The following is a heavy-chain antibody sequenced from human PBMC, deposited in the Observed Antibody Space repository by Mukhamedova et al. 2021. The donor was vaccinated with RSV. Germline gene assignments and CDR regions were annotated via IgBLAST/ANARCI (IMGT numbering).Heavy chain of an antibody. Sequence: VRQAPGQGLEWMGIINPSGGGTSYAQKFQGRVTMTRDTSTSTVYMELSSLRSEDTAVYYCARDFHDSSGYYRDYWGQGTLVTVS. CDR3: ARDFHDSSGYYRDY. J-gene: IGHJ4*02. V-gene: IGHV1-46*01. CDR2: INPSGGGT. D-gene: IGHD3-22*01.